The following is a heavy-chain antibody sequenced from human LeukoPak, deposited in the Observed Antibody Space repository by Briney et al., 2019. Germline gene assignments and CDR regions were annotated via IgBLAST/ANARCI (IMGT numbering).Heavy chain of an antibody. CDR1: GGSFSGYY. J-gene: IGHJ5*02. V-gene: IGHV4-34*01. D-gene: IGHD3-3*01. CDR2: INHSGST. CDR3: ASEYYDFWSGYSLNRFDP. Sequence: SETLSLTCAVYGGSFSGYYWSWIRQPPGKGLEWIGEINHSGSTNYNPSLKSRVTISVDTSKNQFSLKLSSVTAADTAVYYCASEYYDFWSGYSLNRFDPWGQGTLVTVSS.